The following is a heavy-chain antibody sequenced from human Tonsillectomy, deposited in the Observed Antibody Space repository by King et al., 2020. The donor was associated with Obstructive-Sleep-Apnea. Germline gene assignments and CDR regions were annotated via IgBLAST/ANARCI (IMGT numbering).Heavy chain of an antibody. V-gene: IGHV4-31*03. D-gene: IGHD3-22*01. J-gene: IGHJ4*02. CDR1: GGSISGGGYY. Sequence: QLQESGPGLVKPSQTLSLTCTVSGGSISGGGYYWSWIRQHAGKGLEWIGYISYSGSTYYNPSLKSRITISVDTSKNQFSLKLSSVTAADTAVYYCAREGNYYDSSGYYDYWGQGTLVTVSS. CDR2: ISYSGST. CDR3: AREGNYYDSSGYYDY.